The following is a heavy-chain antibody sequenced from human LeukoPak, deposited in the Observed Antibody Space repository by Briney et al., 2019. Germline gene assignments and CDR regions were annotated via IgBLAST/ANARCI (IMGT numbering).Heavy chain of an antibody. J-gene: IGHJ3*02. D-gene: IGHD6-6*01. CDR1: GGSISSYY. CDR3: ASPSGEQLGAFDI. Sequence: PSETLSLTCTVSGGSISSYYWSWIRRPPGKGLEWIGYIYTSGSTNYNPSLKSRVTISVDTSKNQFSLKLSSVTAADTAVYYCASPSGEQLGAFDIWGQGTMVTVSS. CDR2: IYTSGST. V-gene: IGHV4-4*09.